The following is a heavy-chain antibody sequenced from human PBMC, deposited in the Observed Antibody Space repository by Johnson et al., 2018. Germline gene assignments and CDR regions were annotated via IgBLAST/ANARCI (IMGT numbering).Heavy chain of an antibody. J-gene: IGHJ6*03. CDR3: ARGIADDNYYYYMDV. CDR1: GFTFGDYA. CDR2: IRSKAYGGTT. Sequence: EVQLVESGGGLVQPGRSLRLSCTASGFTFGDYAMSWFRQAPGKGLEWVGFIRSKAYGGTTEYAASVKGKFTISRDESKSIAYLQINSLKTEDTAVYYCARGIADDNYYYYMDVWGKGTTVTVSS. V-gene: IGHV3-49*03. D-gene: IGHD1-1*01.